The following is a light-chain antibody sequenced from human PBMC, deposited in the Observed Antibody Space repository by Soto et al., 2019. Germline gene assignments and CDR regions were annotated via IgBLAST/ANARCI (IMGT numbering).Light chain of an antibody. J-gene: IGLJ2*01. CDR3: SSYVGINNLR. V-gene: IGLV2-8*01. CDR2: EVS. Sequence: QSALTQPPSASGSPGQSVTISCTGTSNDVGGYNYVSWYQQHPGKAPKLMIYEVSKRPSGVPDRFSGSKSGNTASLTVSGLQADDEADYYCSSYVGINNLRFGGGTKLTVL. CDR1: SNDVGGYNY.